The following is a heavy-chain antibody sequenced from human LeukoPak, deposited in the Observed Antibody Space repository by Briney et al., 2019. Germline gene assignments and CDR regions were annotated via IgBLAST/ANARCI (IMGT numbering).Heavy chain of an antibody. CDR1: GGSISSYY. V-gene: IGHV4-59*12. Sequence: SETLSLTCTVSGGSISSYYWSWIRQPPGKGLEWIGYIYYSGSTNYNPSLKSRVTISVDTSKNQFSLKLSSVTAADTAVYYCARDLLTMVRGVTGAIFDYWGQGTLVTVSS. CDR2: IYYSGST. D-gene: IGHD3-10*01. J-gene: IGHJ4*02. CDR3: ARDLLTMVRGVTGAIFDY.